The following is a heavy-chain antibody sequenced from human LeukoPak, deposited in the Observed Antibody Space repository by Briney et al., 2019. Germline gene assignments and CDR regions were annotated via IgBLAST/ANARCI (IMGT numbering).Heavy chain of an antibody. Sequence: GGSLRLSCAASGFTFSDCYMSWIRQAPGKGLEWVSYISSSGSTIYYADSVKGRFTISRDNAKNSLYLQMNSLRAEDTAVYYCARGKGPAAGSFVYFDYWGQGTLVTVSS. V-gene: IGHV3-11*01. J-gene: IGHJ4*02. CDR2: ISSSGSTI. CDR1: GFTFSDCY. D-gene: IGHD6-13*01. CDR3: ARGKGPAAGSFVYFDY.